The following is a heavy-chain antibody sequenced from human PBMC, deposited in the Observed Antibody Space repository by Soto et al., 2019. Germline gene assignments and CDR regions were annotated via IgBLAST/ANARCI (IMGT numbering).Heavy chain of an antibody. V-gene: IGHV1-69*06. CDR2: IIPIFGTA. J-gene: IGHJ4*02. D-gene: IGHD3-22*01. CDR3: ARDIHDSRGYYFGRYFDY. CDR1: GGTFSSYA. Sequence: SVKVSCKASGGTFSSYAISWVRQAPGQGLEWMGGIIPIFGTANYAQKFQGRVTITADKSTSTAYMELSSLRSEDTAVYYCARDIHDSRGYYFGRYFDYWGQGTLVTVSS.